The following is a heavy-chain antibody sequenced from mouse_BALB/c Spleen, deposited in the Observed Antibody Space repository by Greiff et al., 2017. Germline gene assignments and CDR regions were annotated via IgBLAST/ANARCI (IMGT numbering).Heavy chain of an antibody. Sequence: QPGAELVKPGASVKMSCKASGYTFTSYNMHWVKQTPGQGLEWIGAIYPGNGDTSYNQKFKGKATLTADKSSSTAYMQLSSLTSEDSAVYYCAKGGDYYGSSTWFAYWGQGTLVTVSA. V-gene: IGHV1-12*01. CDR2: IYPGNGDT. CDR3: AKGGDYYGSSTWFAY. J-gene: IGHJ3*01. CDR1: GYTFTSYN. D-gene: IGHD1-1*01.